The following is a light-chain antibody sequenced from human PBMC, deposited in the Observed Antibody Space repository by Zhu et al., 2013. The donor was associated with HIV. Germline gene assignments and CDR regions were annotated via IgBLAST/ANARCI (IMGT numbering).Light chain of an antibody. J-gene: IGKJ1*01. CDR2: LGS. CDR3: MQALQTLRT. CDR1: QSLLHSSGNNY. Sequence: DIVMTQSPLSLPVTPGEPASISCRSSQSLLHSSGNNYLDWYLQKPGQSPQLLMYLGSYRASGVPDRFSGSGSGTDFTLKISRVEVEDVGIYYCMQALQTLRTFGQGTKVKS. V-gene: IGKV2-28*01.